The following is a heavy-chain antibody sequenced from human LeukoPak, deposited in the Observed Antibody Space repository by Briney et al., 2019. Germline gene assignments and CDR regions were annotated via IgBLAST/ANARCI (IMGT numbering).Heavy chain of an antibody. Sequence: AASLKVSCKASGYTFTSYDINWVRQATAQGLEWMGWMNPNSSNTAYAQKFQGRVTMTRNNSISSAYMELSRLRSEDTAVYYCARGYCSSTSCYRGKFYYYYYMDVWGKGTTVTVSS. D-gene: IGHD2-2*02. CDR3: ARGYCSSTSCYRGKFYYYYYMDV. V-gene: IGHV1-8*01. CDR1: GYTFTSYD. CDR2: MNPNSSNT. J-gene: IGHJ6*03.